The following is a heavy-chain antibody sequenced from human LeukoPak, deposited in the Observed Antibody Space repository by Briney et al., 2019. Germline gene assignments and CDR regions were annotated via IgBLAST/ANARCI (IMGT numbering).Heavy chain of an antibody. Sequence: PGGSLRLSCAGSGFSFSSYGMHWVRQAPGQGLEWMGWINPNSGGTNYAQKFQGRVTMTRDTSISTAYMELSRLRSDDTAVYYCARAKIGGWYGHAFDIWGQGTMVTVSS. V-gene: IGHV1-2*02. CDR3: ARAKIGGWYGHAFDI. J-gene: IGHJ3*02. D-gene: IGHD6-19*01. CDR1: GFSFSSYG. CDR2: INPNSGGT.